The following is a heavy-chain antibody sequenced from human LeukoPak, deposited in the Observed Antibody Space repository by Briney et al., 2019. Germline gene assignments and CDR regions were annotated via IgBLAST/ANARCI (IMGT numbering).Heavy chain of an antibody. CDR3: ARLLRWLCPCFGY. D-gene: IGHD2-21*01. CDR1: GGSISSSSYY. J-gene: IGHJ4*02. CDR2: IYYSGST. V-gene: IGHV4-39*01. Sequence: PSETLSLTCTVSGGSISSSSYYWGWTRQPPGKGLEWIGSIYYSGSTYYNPSLKSRVTISVDTSKNQFSLKLSSVTAADTAVYYCARLLRWLCPCFGYWGQGTLVTVSS.